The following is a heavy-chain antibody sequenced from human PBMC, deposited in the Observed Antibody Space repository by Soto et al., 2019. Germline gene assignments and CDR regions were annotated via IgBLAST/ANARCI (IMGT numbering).Heavy chain of an antibody. CDR2: INPSGGST. CDR1: GYTFTSYY. D-gene: IGHD5-12*01. Sequence: ASVKVSCKASGYTFTSYYMYWVRQAPGQGLEWMGIINPSGGSTSYAQKFQGRVTMTRDTSTSTVYMELSSLRSEDTAVYYCARVEMAAIKGNAFDIWGQGTMVTVSS. J-gene: IGHJ3*02. CDR3: ARVEMAAIKGNAFDI. V-gene: IGHV1-46*01.